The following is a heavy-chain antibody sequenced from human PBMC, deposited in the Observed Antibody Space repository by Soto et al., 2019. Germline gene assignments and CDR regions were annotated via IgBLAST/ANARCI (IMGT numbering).Heavy chain of an antibody. Sequence: QVQLVQSGAEVKKPGASVKVSCKASGYTFTSYDVNWVRLAPGQGREWMGWMNPNRGSTDYAQKFQGRITMTRTISISTAYMELSSLRSEDTAVYYCASRVGATSFDFDYWGQGTLVTVSS. CDR3: ASRVGATSFDFDY. CDR2: MNPNRGST. CDR1: GYTFTSYD. D-gene: IGHD1-26*01. J-gene: IGHJ4*02. V-gene: IGHV1-8*01.